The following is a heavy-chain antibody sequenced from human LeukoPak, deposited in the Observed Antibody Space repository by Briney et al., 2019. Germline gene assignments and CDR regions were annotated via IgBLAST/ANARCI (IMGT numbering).Heavy chain of an antibody. CDR1: GYTFTSYG. J-gene: IGHJ3*02. CDR3: ARAERFLEWYEDAFDI. Sequence: ALVKVSCKASGYTFTSYGISWVRQSPGQGLEWMGWISAYNGNTKYAQKLQGRVTMTTGPSTSTAYMELRSLRSDDTALYYCARAERFLEWYEDAFDIWGQGTMVTVSS. CDR2: ISAYNGNT. D-gene: IGHD3-3*01. V-gene: IGHV1-18*01.